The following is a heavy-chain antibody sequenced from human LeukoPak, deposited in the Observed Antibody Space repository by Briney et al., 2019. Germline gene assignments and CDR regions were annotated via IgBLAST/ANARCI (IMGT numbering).Heavy chain of an antibody. V-gene: IGHV3-23*01. CDR2: ICGSGGST. D-gene: IGHD3-9*01. CDR3: AKDQGILTGYYSRFGY. J-gene: IGHJ4*02. Sequence: GGSLRLSYAASGFTFSSYAMSWVRQAPGKGLEWVSAICGSGGSTYYADSVKGRFTISRDNSKNTLYLQMNSLRAEDTAVYYCAKDQGILTGYYSRFGYWGQGTLVTVSS. CDR1: GFTFSSYA.